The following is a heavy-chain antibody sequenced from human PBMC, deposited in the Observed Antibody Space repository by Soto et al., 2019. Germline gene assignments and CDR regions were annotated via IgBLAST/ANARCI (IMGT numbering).Heavy chain of an antibody. CDR1: GFFFSSYS. J-gene: IGHJ4*02. CDR2: IGSSGGNT. D-gene: IGHD6-19*01. CDR3: ARDSEYSNGWYYDC. Sequence: AGTLSLSCTASGFFFSSYSMHWVRQAPGKEMEYISAIGSSGGNTYYANSVKGRFTISRDNSKNTLYLQMGSLRVEDMAVYYCARDSEYSNGWYYDCWGQGTLVTVSS. V-gene: IGHV3-64*01.